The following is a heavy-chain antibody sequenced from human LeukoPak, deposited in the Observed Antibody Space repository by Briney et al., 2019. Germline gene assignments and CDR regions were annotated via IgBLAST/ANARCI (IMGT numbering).Heavy chain of an antibody. V-gene: IGHV4-59*08. CDR1: GGSISSYY. J-gene: IGHJ3*02. D-gene: IGHD3-22*01. CDR3: ARGGITMNAFDI. Sequence: SEILSLTCTVSGGSISSYYWSWIRQPPGKGLEWIGYIYYSGSTNYNPSLKSRVTISVDTSKNHFSLKLSSVTAADTAVYYCARGGITMNAFDIWGQGTMVTVSS. CDR2: IYYSGST.